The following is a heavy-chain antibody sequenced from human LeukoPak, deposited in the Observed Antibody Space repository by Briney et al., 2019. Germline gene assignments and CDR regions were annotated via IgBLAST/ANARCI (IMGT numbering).Heavy chain of an antibody. D-gene: IGHD1-26*01. CDR3: ARGRGGSLD. CDR1: GYTFTSYG. CDR2: MNPNSGNT. J-gene: IGHJ4*02. V-gene: IGHV1-8*03. Sequence: ASVKVSCKTSGYTFTSYGITWVRQAPGQGLEWMGWMNPNSGNTGYAQKFQGRVTITRNTSISTAYMELSSLRSEDTAVYYCARGRGGSLDWGQGTLVTVSS.